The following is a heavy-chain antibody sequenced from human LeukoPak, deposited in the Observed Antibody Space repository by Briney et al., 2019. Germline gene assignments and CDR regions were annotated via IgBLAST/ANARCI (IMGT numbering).Heavy chain of an antibody. V-gene: IGHV1-18*01. Sequence: ASVKVSCKASGYTFPNYAIIWVRQAPGQGLEWMGWISAYNGHTNYAQKLQGRVTMTTDTSTSTAYMELRSLRSDDTAVYYCARGHCSSTSCPQNYYYMDVWGKGTTVTVSS. CDR3: ARGHCSSTSCPQNYYYMDV. J-gene: IGHJ6*03. CDR2: ISAYNGHT. D-gene: IGHD2-2*01. CDR1: GYTFPNYA.